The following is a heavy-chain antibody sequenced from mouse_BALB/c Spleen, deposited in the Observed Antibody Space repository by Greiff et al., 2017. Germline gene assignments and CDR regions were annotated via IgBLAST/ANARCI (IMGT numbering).Heavy chain of an antibody. J-gene: IGHJ2*01. Sequence: EVKLVESGGGLVQPGGSLKLSCAASGFTFSSYTMSWVRQTPEKRLEWVAYISNGGGSTYYPDTVKGRFTISRDNAKNTLYLHMSSLKSEDTAMYYCARHAENYYGSSYDYFDYWGQGTTLTVSS. D-gene: IGHD1-1*01. CDR2: ISNGGGST. CDR3: ARHAENYYGSSYDYFDY. V-gene: IGHV5-12-2*01. CDR1: GFTFSSYT.